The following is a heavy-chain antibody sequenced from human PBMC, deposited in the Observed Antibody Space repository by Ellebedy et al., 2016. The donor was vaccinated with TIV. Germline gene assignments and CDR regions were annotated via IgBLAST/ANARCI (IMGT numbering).Heavy chain of an antibody. D-gene: IGHD5-18*01. CDR1: GYTFTSYD. V-gene: IGHV1-69*13. CDR3: AREPDTAMVRAWFDP. CDR2: IIPIFGTA. Sequence: SVKVSXKASGYTFTSYDINWVRQATGQGLEWMGGIIPIFGTANYAQKFQGRVTITADESTSTAYMELSSLRSEDTAVYYCAREPDTAMVRAWFDPWGQGTLVTVSS. J-gene: IGHJ5*02.